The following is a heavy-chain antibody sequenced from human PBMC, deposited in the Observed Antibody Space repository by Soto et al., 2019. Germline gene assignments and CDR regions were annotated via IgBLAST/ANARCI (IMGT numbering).Heavy chain of an antibody. CDR1: GYTFTSYG. CDR3: ARGHYYDSSGYYWPGAFDI. D-gene: IGHD3-22*01. CDR2: TSAYNGNT. V-gene: IGHV1-18*04. Sequence: ASVKVSCKASGYTFTSYGISWVRQAPGQGLEWMGWTSAYNGNTNYAQKLQGRVTMTTDTSTSTAYMELRSLRSDDTAVYYCARGHYYDSSGYYWPGAFDIWGQGTMATVSS. J-gene: IGHJ3*02.